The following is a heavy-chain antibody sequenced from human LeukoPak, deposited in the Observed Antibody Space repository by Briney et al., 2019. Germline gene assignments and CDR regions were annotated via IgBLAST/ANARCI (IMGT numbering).Heavy chain of an antibody. Sequence: KSGGSLRLSCAAAGFTFSDYYMSWIRQAPGKGLEWVSYISSSSSYIYYADSVKGRFTISRDNAKNSLYLQMNSLRAEDTAVYYCAREGPQWLLRPQFDYWGQGTLVTVSS. D-gene: IGHD6-19*01. CDR2: ISSSSSYI. J-gene: IGHJ4*02. V-gene: IGHV3-11*06. CDR1: GFTFSDYY. CDR3: AREGPQWLLRPQFDY.